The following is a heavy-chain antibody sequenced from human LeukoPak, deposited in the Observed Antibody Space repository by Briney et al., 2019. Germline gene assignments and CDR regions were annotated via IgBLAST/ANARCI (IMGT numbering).Heavy chain of an antibody. V-gene: IGHV1-18*01. J-gene: IGHJ4*02. D-gene: IGHD2-21*02. CDR3: ARDQEAYCGGDCYPGAY. CDR1: GYAFTSYG. Sequence: ASVKVSCKASGYAFTSYGISWVRQAPGQGLEWMGWINAYNGNTNYAQKLQGRVTMTTDTSTSTAYMELRSLRSDDTAVYYCARDQEAYCGGDCYPGAYWGQGTLVTVSS. CDR2: INAYNGNT.